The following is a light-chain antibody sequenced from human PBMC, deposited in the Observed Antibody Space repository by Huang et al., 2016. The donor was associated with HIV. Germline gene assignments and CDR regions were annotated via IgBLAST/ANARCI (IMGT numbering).Light chain of an antibody. CDR3: QERSNWPELT. CDR1: QSVSSY. CDR2: DTS. Sequence: EIVLTQSPATLSLAPGERATLSCRASQSVSSYLAWYQQKPGQPPRLLIYDTSNRATDIPARFSGSGSWTDFTLTITSLEPDDFAVYYCQERSNWPELTFGGGTKVEIK. J-gene: IGKJ4*01. V-gene: IGKV3-11*01.